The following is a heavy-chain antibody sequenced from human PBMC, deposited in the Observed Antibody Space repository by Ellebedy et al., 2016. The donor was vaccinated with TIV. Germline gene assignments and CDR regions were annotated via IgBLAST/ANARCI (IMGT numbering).Heavy chain of an antibody. D-gene: IGHD6-13*01. CDR3: ARADYSSLDY. CDR2: ISYDGSNK. CDR1: GFTFSSYG. J-gene: IGHJ4*02. V-gene: IGHV3-30*03. Sequence: GGSLRLSXAASGFTFSSYGMHWVRQAPGKGLEWVAVISYDGSNKYYADSVKGRFTISRDNSKNTLYLQMNSLRAEDTAVYYCARADYSSLDYWGQGTLVTVSS.